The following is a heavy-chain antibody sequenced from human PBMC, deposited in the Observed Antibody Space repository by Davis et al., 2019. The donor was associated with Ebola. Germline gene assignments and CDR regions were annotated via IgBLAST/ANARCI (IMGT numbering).Heavy chain of an antibody. Sequence: LSLTCAASGFTFDDYAMHWVRQAPGKGLEWVSGISWNSGSIGYADSVKGRFTISRDNAKNSLYPQMNSLRAEDTAVYYCAKSINTAMVTFWYFDLWGRGNLVTVSS. D-gene: IGHD5-18*01. J-gene: IGHJ2*01. CDR3: AKSINTAMVTFWYFDL. CDR2: ISWNSGSI. V-gene: IGHV3-9*01. CDR1: GFTFDDYA.